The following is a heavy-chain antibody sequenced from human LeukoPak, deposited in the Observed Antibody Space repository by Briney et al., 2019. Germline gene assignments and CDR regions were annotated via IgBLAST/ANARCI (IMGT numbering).Heavy chain of an antibody. D-gene: IGHD6-13*01. Sequence: GGSLRLSCAASGFTFGTYAMSWVRHAPEKGLEWVSAISGSGGTTKYADSVNGRFTISRDNSKSTLYLQMNSLSADDTAVYYCAKAYSTSWYHLAGSWGQGTLVTVSS. V-gene: IGHV3-23*01. CDR2: ISGSGGTT. CDR3: AKAYSTSWYHLAGS. CDR1: GFTFGTYA. J-gene: IGHJ5*02.